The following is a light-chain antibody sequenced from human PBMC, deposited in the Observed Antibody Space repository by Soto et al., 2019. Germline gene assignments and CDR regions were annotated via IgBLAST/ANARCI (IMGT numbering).Light chain of an antibody. J-gene: IGKJ2*01. Sequence: DIQMTQSPSTLSASAGDRVTITCRASQTISSWLAWYQQKPGKAPKLLIYDASTLASGAPSRFSGSGSGTEFTLTISSLQHDDFATYYCQHYNSYPYTFGQGTELEIK. V-gene: IGKV1-5*01. CDR2: DAS. CDR3: QHYNSYPYT. CDR1: QTISSW.